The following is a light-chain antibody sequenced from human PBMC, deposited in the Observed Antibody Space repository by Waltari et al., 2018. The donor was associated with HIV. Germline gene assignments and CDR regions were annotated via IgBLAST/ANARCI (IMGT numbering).Light chain of an antibody. CDR1: NSYI. J-gene: IGLJ2*01. CDR2: DTT. Sequence: QPVLAQPPSVSAAPGEKVTISCSGSNSYIAWYQQLPGTAPKLVIFDTTKRPSGIPDRFSGSKSATSATLDITGLQTGDEGDYYCGSWDISLNVVVFGGGTKVTVL. CDR3: GSWDISLNVVV. V-gene: IGLV1-51*01.